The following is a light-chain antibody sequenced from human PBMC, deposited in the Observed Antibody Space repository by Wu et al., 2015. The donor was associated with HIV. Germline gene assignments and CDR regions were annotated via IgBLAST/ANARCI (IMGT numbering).Light chain of an antibody. J-gene: IGKJ2*01. Sequence: EIVLTQTPAILSVSPGERATLSCGASQSISKNYLGWYQQKPGLAPRLLIYGGSTRANGIPVRFGGSGSGTDFTLTISRVEPEDFAVYYCQQYSESPSTFGQGTKLEIK. CDR2: GGS. CDR3: QQYSESPST. V-gene: IGKV3D-20*01. CDR1: QSISKNY.